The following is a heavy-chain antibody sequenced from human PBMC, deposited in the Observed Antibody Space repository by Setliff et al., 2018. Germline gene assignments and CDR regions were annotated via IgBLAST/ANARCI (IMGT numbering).Heavy chain of an antibody. J-gene: IGHJ4*02. CDR3: ARDRTYYGSGTYTRWFDY. V-gene: IGHV4-59*02. D-gene: IGHD3-10*01. CDR1: GASVRSHY. Sequence: KPSETLSLTCTVSGASVRSHYWSWIRQPPGKGLEWIGFIFYSGDTKSNPSLKSRVTMSVDTSKSQFSLKLSSVTAADTAVYYCARDRTYYGSGTYTRWFDYWGQGTLVTVSS. CDR2: IFYSGDT.